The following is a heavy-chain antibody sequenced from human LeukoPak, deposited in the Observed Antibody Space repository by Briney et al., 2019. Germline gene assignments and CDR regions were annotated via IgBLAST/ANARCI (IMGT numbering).Heavy chain of an antibody. CDR3: SRRLRDRVDY. Sequence: PSETLSLTCTVSGGSISSYYWSWIRQPPGKGLEWIGYIYYSGSTNYNPSLKSRVTISVDTSKNQFSLKLSSVTAADTAVYYCSRRLRDRVDYWGQGTLVTVSS. CDR2: IYYSGST. J-gene: IGHJ4*02. D-gene: IGHD5-12*01. CDR1: GGSISSYY. V-gene: IGHV4-59*08.